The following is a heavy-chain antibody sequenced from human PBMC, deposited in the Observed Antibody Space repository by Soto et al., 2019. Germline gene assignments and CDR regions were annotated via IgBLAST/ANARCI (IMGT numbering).Heavy chain of an antibody. V-gene: IGHV3-11*06. CDR3: ARGSHYDSSGYYPFDY. Sequence: SGGSLRLYCAASGFTFSDYYMSWIRQAPGKGLEWVSYISSSSSYTNYADSVKGRFTISRDNAKNSLYLQMNSLRAEDTAVYYCARGSHYDSSGYYPFDYWGQGTLVTVSS. CDR1: GFTFSDYY. D-gene: IGHD3-22*01. J-gene: IGHJ4*02. CDR2: ISSSSSYT.